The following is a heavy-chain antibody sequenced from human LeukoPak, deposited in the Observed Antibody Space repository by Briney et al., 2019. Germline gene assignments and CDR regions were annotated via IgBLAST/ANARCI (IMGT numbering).Heavy chain of an antibody. CDR2: IDWDDDK. D-gene: IGHD3-22*01. Sequence: SGPALVKPTQTLTLTCTFSGFSLSTSGMCVSCIRQPPGKALEWLARIDWDDDKYYSTSLKTRLTISKDTSKNQVVLTMTNMDPVDTATYYCARDYYDSSGQGYFQHWGQGTLVTVSS. CDR1: GFSLSTSGMC. V-gene: IGHV2-70*11. J-gene: IGHJ1*01. CDR3: ARDYYDSSGQGYFQH.